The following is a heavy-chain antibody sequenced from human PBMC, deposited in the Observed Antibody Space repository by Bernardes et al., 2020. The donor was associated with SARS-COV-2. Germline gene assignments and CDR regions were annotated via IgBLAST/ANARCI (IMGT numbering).Heavy chain of an antibody. Sequence: GGSLRLSCGVCGFTFSNYWMHWVRRATGRGLVWVPRISSDGSTRINADSVKGRFTISRDNARNTLYLQMNSLRAEDTAVYYCSRQQVVTIDHWGQGTLVTVSS. D-gene: IGHD6-13*01. CDR2: ISSDGSTR. CDR3: SRQQVVTIDH. CDR1: GFTFSNYW. V-gene: IGHV3-74*01. J-gene: IGHJ4*02.